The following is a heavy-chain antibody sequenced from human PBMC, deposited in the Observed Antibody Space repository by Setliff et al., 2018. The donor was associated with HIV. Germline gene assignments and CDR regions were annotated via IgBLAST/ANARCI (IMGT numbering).Heavy chain of an antibody. V-gene: IGHV3-23*01. CDR2: ISESGSSK. J-gene: IGHJ6*03. D-gene: IGHD3-10*01. Sequence: PGGSLRLSCAASGFTFSRYGMTWVRQAPGKGLEWVSSISESGSSKFYADSVKGRFTISGDNSKNTLYLQMNSLRAEDTAVYYCAKPYRGSVVRDQGYMDVWGKGTTVTVSS. CDR1: GFTFSRYG. CDR3: AKPYRGSVVRDQGYMDV.